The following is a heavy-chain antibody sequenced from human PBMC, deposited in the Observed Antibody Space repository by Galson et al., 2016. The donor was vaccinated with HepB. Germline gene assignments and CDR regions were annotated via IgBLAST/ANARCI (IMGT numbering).Heavy chain of an antibody. J-gene: IGHJ4*02. CDR2: ITWDSRAV. CDR3: AKDMISSGAYYAFDS. Sequence: SLRLSCAVSGFIFNDYAMHWVRQAPGKGLEWVSGITWDSRAVDYADSVKGRFTISRDNAKNPMYLQMNSLRTEDTALYYCAKDMISSGAYYAFDSWGQGTQVTVSS. CDR1: GFIFNDYA. D-gene: IGHD1-26*01. V-gene: IGHV3-9*01.